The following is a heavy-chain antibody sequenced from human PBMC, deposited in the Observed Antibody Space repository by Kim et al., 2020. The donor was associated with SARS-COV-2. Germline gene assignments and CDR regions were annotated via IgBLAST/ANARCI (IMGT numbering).Heavy chain of an antibody. CDR2: IYYSGST. V-gene: IGHV4-39*01. Sequence: SDTLSLTCTVSGGSISSSSYYWGWIRQPPGKGLEWIGSIYYSGSTYYNPSLKSRVTISVDTSKNQFSLKLSSVTAADTAVYYCARHKGLYCSSTSCYGGMDVWGQGTTVTVSS. CDR3: ARHKGLYCSSTSCYGGMDV. D-gene: IGHD2-2*01. CDR1: GGSISSSSYY. J-gene: IGHJ6*02.